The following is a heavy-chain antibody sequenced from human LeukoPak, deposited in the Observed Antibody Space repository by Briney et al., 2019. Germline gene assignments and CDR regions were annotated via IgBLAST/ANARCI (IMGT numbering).Heavy chain of an antibody. Sequence: PGGSLRLSCRTSGFTFINYGMHWVRQTPAKGLGWAAFIRYDGSNKYYTESVKGRFTISRDNSKNTLSLEMNGLRTEDTGIYYCARDGGYRSDYHYMDVWGKGTTVTVSS. CDR2: IRYDGSNK. J-gene: IGHJ6*03. CDR3: ARDGGYRSDYHYMDV. CDR1: GFTFINYG. V-gene: IGHV3-30*02. D-gene: IGHD5-12*01.